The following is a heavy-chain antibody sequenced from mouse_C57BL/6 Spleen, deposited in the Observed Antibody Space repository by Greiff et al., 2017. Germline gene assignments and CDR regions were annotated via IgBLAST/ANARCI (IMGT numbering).Heavy chain of an antibody. V-gene: IGHV3-1*01. D-gene: IGHD1-1*01. CDR3: SREGGGYGSSYGCAY. CDR2: ISYSGST. J-gene: IGHJ3*01. Sequence: VQLKQSGPGMVKPSQSLSLTCTVTGYSITSGYDWHWIRHFPGNKLEWMGYISYSGSTNYNPYLKSRISITHDTSKNPFFLKLNSVTTEDTATYYWSREGGGYGSSYGCAYWGQGTLVTVSA. CDR1: GYSITSGYD.